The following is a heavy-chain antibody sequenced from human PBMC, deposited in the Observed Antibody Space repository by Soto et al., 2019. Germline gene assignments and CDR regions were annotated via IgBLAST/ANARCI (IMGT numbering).Heavy chain of an antibody. D-gene: IGHD1-20*01. V-gene: IGHV4-59*01. CDR2: IYYSGST. CDR3: ARDTSNWNYFDY. J-gene: IGHJ4*02. Sequence: SETLSLTCTVSGGSIISYYWSWILQPPGKGLEWIGYIYYSGSTNYNPSLKSRVTISVDTSKNQFSLKLSSVTAADTAVYYCARDTSNWNYFDYWGQGTLVTVSS. CDR1: GGSIISYY.